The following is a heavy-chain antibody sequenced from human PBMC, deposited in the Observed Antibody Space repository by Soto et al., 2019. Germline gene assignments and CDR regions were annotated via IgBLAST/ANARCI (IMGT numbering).Heavy chain of an antibody. CDR3: VRGVSIMDAPDKYYFDS. V-gene: IGHV4-39*07. J-gene: IGHJ4*02. CDR1: GGSISSTSYY. D-gene: IGHD3-10*01. Sequence: SETLSLTCSVSGGSISSTSYYWGWIRQPPGKGLEWIGSISYSGSTYYNPSLKSRSTISVDMFKNQLSLNLSSVTAADTAVYYCVRGVSIMDAPDKYYFDSWGPGTLVTVSS. CDR2: ISYSGST.